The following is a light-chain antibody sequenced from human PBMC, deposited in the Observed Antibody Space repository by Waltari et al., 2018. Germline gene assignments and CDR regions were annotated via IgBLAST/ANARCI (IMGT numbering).Light chain of an antibody. CDR2: EVT. CDR3: CSYAEASLLANSYV. Sequence: GQSVTISCTGTNSDVGSFHLVSWYQHHPGKAPKLMIYEVTKRPSGVSYRFSGSKSGNTASLTISGLQAEDEADYYCCSYAEASLLANSYVFGTGTKVTVL. J-gene: IGLJ1*01. CDR1: NSDVGSFHL. V-gene: IGLV2-23*02.